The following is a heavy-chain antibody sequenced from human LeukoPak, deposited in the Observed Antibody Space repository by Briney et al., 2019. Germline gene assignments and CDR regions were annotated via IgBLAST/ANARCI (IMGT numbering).Heavy chain of an antibody. CDR2: ISGSGDST. J-gene: IGHJ4*02. V-gene: IGHV3-23*01. D-gene: IGHD3-10*01. CDR3: AKDRGYNYGLFDY. Sequence: GGSLRLSCAASGFTFRSYGMSWVRQAPGKGLGWVSGISGSGDSTYYADSVKGRFTISRDNSKNTLYLQMNSLRVEDTAIYYCAKDRGYNYGLFDYWGQGTLVSVSS. CDR1: GFTFRSYG.